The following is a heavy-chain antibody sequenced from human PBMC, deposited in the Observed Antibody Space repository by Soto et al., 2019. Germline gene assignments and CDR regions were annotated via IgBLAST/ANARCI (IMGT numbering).Heavy chain of an antibody. V-gene: IGHV3-23*01. CDR1: GFTFTNYA. CDR2: ITVSGDTT. D-gene: IGHD3-22*01. CDR3: AKDFKRESSGPYYFDY. Sequence: EVQLLESGGGLVQPGGSLRPSCAASGFTFTNYAISWVRQTPDKGLEWVSTITVSGDTTYYPDSVKGRFTISRDNSRDTLSLQMNSLRVEDTAVYYCAKDFKRESSGPYYFDYWGQGTLVTVSS. J-gene: IGHJ4*02.